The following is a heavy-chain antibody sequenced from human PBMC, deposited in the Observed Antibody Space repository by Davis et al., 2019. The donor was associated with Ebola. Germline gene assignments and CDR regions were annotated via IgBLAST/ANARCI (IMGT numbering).Heavy chain of an antibody. D-gene: IGHD6-19*01. CDR1: GGSISSYY. V-gene: IGHV4-59*01. J-gene: IGHJ4*02. Sequence: SETLSLTCTVSGGSISSYYWSWIRQPPGKGLEWIGYIYYSGSTNYNPSLKSRVTISVDTSKNQFSLKLSSVTAADTAVYYCARVTGIAVAAIWAFDYWGQGTLVTVSS. CDR3: ARVTGIAVAAIWAFDY. CDR2: IYYSGST.